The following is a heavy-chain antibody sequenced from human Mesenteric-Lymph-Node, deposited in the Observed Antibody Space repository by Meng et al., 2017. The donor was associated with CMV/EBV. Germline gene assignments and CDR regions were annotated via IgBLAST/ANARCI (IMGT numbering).Heavy chain of an antibody. V-gene: IGHV3-48*04. CDR2: ISSSGSTI. Sequence: GESLKISCAASGFTFSSYSMNWVRQAPWKGLEWVSYISSSGSTIYYADSVKGRFTISRDNAKNSRYLQINSLSAEYTAVYYFAREWGAYNSGCFDYWGQGTLVTVSS. D-gene: IGHD6-19*01. CDR3: AREWGAYNSGCFDY. J-gene: IGHJ4*02. CDR1: GFTFSSYS.